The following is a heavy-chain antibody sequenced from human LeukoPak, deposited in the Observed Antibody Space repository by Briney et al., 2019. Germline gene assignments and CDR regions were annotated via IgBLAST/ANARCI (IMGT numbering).Heavy chain of an antibody. CDR1: GYTLTELS. D-gene: IGHD4-11*01. Sequence: GASVKVSCKVSGYTLTELSMHWVRQAPGRGLEWMGGFDPEDGETIYAQKFQGRVTMTEDTSTDTAYMELSSPRSEDTAVYYCAIRTTGDYWSNWFDPWGQGTLVTVSS. V-gene: IGHV1-24*01. J-gene: IGHJ5*02. CDR2: FDPEDGET. CDR3: AIRTTGDYWSNWFDP.